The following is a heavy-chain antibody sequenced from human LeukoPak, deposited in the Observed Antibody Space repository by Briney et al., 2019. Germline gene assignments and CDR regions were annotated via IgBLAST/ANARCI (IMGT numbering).Heavy chain of an antibody. Sequence: PSETLSLTCTVSGGSISSSSYYWGWIRQPPGKGLEWIGSIYYSGSTYYNPSLKSRVTISVDTSKNQFSLKLSSVTAADTAVYYCARAIAAHDYYYMDVWGKGTTVTVSS. D-gene: IGHD6-6*01. CDR3: ARAIAAHDYYYMDV. J-gene: IGHJ6*03. CDR1: GGSISSSSYY. CDR2: IYYSGST. V-gene: IGHV4-39*01.